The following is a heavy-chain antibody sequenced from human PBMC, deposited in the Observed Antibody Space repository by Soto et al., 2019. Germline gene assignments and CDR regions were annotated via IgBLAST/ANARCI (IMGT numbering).Heavy chain of an antibody. CDR1: GYIFVNYG. CDR3: AMVDNYVTPTPPDV. J-gene: IGHJ6*02. V-gene: IGHV1-18*01. Sequence: QVQLVQSGDEVRKPGSSVKVSCKASGYIFVNYGIAWVRQAPGQGLEWMGWISPYSGNTHYASKVQCTPTLTTSTATSTAHMDLGSLTSDDTAVYYSAMVDNYVTPTPPDVWGQGTTVTVSS. D-gene: IGHD3-16*01. CDR2: ISPYSGNT.